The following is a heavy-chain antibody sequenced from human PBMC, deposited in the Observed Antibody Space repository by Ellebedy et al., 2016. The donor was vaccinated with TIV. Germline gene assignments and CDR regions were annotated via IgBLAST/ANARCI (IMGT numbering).Heavy chain of an antibody. J-gene: IGHJ4*02. V-gene: IGHV3-7*01. CDR2: IKKDGNEK. CDR1: GFTFSDYS. CDR3: VRDHDYAFDY. Sequence: GESLKISCTASGFTFSDYSMTWVRQAPGKGLEWVANIKKDGNEKYYGDSVKGRFTISGDNAKNSVYLEMNSLRVEDTAVYYCVRDHDYAFDYWGQGTLVTVSS. D-gene: IGHD4-17*01.